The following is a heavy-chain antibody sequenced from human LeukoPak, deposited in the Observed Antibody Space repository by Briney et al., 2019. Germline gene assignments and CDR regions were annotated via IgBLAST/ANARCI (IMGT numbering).Heavy chain of an antibody. CDR3: ARGPYSGYTGYYFDY. D-gene: IGHD5-12*01. CDR2: INAANGNT. Sequence: ASVRVSCKASGYTFTGYYIHWVRQTPGQRLEWVGWINAANGNTKYSQEFQGGVTITRDTSATTAYMELSSLTSKDMAMYYCARGPYSGYTGYYFDYWGQGALVTVSS. V-gene: IGHV1-3*03. CDR1: GYTFTGYY. J-gene: IGHJ4*02.